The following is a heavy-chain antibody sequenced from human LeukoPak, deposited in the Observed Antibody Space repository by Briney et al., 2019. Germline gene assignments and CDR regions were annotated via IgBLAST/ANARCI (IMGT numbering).Heavy chain of an antibody. J-gene: IGHJ6*01. CDR2: IKQDGTVQ. V-gene: IGHV3-7*01. D-gene: IGHD2-21*02. CDR1: GFALSAYW. CDR3: ARDYTATGAMDV. Sequence: GGSLRLSCEASGFALSAYWMNWVRQAPGKGRQWLANIKQDGTVQHYVDSVKGRFTISRDNAKNSLFLQMNSLRAEDTALYYCARDYTATGAMDVWGQGTTVTVS.